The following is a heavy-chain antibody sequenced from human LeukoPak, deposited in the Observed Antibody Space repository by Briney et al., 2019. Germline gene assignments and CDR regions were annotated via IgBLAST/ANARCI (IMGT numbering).Heavy chain of an antibody. CDR1: GFTFSSYS. Sequence: GGSLRLSCAASGFTFSSYSMNWVRQAPGKGLEWVSSISSSSSYIYYADSVKGLFTISRDNAKNSLYLQMNSLRAEDTAVYYCARAGYGYYYDSSGRSPADYWGQGTLVTVSS. J-gene: IGHJ4*02. V-gene: IGHV3-21*01. D-gene: IGHD3-22*01. CDR2: ISSSSSYI. CDR3: ARAGYGYYYDSSGRSPADY.